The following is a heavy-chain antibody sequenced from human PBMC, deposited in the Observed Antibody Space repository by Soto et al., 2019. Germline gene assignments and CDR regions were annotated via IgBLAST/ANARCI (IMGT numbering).Heavy chain of an antibody. CDR3: VFVNPHYHGSGSDYEMDV. CDR1: GFTFSSYA. Sequence: EVQLLESGGGLVQPGGSLRLSCAASGFTFSSYAMNWVRQAPGKGLQWVSGISNRADSTYYADSVKGRFTISRDNSKNRLFLQMNSLRDEDTAIYYCVFVNPHYHGSGSDYEMDVWGQGTTVTVSS. D-gene: IGHD3-10*01. CDR2: ISNRADST. J-gene: IGHJ6*02. V-gene: IGHV3-23*01.